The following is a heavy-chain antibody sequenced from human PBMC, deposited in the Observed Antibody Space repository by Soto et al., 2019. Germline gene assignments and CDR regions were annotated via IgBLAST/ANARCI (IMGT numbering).Heavy chain of an antibody. CDR2: IYYSGST. Sequence: PSETLSLTCTVSGGSSSSYYWSWIRQPPGKGLEWIGYIYYSGSTNYNPSLKSRVTISVDTSKNQFSLKLSSVTAADTAVYYCARGRDIVVVPAAMTFDPWGQGTLVTVSS. CDR1: GGSSSSYY. D-gene: IGHD2-2*01. V-gene: IGHV4-59*01. J-gene: IGHJ5*02. CDR3: ARGRDIVVVPAAMTFDP.